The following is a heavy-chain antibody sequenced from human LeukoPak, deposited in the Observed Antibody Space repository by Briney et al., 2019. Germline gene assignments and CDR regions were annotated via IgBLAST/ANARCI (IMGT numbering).Heavy chain of an antibody. V-gene: IGHV4-31*03. CDR1: GGSISSGGYY. CDR2: IYYSGST. Sequence: SQTLSLTCTVSGGSISSGGYYWSWIRQHPGKGLEWIGYIYYSGSTYFNPSLKSRVTISVDTSKNQFSLKLSSVAAADTAVYYCASSTTCYTCGLDVWGKGTTVTVSS. CDR3: ASSTTCYTCGLDV. J-gene: IGHJ6*04. D-gene: IGHD2-2*02.